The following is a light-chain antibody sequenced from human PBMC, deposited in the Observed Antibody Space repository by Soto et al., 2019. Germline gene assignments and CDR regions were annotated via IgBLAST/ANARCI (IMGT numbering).Light chain of an antibody. Sequence: DIVMTQSPDSLAVSLGERATINCKSSRSVLYDSNNKNYLTWYQQKPGQPPKLLIYWASTRESGVPDRFSGSGSGTDFTLTISSLQAEDVAVYYCQQYYITPFTFGQGTNLEIK. CDR2: WAS. CDR1: RSVLYDSNNKNY. V-gene: IGKV4-1*01. J-gene: IGKJ2*01. CDR3: QQYYITPFT.